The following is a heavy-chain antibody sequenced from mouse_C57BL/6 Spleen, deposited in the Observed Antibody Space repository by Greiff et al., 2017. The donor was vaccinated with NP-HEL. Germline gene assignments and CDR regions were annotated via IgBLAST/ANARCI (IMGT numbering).Heavy chain of an antibody. V-gene: IGHV1-55*01. CDR1: GYTFTSYW. CDR2: IYPGSGST. Sequence: QVQLQQPGAELVKPGASVKMSCKASGYTFTSYWITWVKQRPGQGLEWIGDIYPGSGSTNYNEKFKSKATLTVDTSSSTAYMQLSSLTSEDSAVYYCAKGHYYGSPTVYFDVWGTGTTVTVSS. J-gene: IGHJ1*03. D-gene: IGHD1-1*01. CDR3: AKGHYYGSPTVYFDV.